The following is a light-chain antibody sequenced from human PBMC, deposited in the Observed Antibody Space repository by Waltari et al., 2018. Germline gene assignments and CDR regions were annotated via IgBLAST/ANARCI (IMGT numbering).Light chain of an antibody. CDR2: LGS. V-gene: IGKV2-28*01. CDR3: MQALQTPWT. CDR1: QSLPYRNGNNY. J-gene: IGKJ1*01. Sequence: DIVMTQSPLSLPVTPGEPASISCRSSQSLPYRNGNNYLDWYLQKPGQSPQLLIYLGSNRASGVPDRFSGSGSGTDFTLKITRVEAEDVGIYYCMQALQTPWTFGQGTKVEIK.